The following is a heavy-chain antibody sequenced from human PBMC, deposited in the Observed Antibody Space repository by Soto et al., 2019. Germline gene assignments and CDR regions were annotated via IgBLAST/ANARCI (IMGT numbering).Heavy chain of an antibody. CDR1: GFTFSYYW. CDR3: ERDEALDY. V-gene: IGHV3-7*03. Sequence: GGSLRLSCAASGFTFSYYWMSWVRQAPGKGLEWVANIQQDGSQKYYADSVKGRFTISRDNAQNSLYLQMKSLRADDTAVYYCERDEALDYWGQGTLVTVSS. J-gene: IGHJ4*02. CDR2: IQQDGSQK.